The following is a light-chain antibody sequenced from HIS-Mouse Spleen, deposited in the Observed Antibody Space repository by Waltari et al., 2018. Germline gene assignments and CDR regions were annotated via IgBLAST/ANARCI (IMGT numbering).Light chain of an antibody. CDR2: EVS. CDR1: SSDVGCYIY. J-gene: IGLJ3*02. Sequence: QSALTQPASVSGSAGQPITISCTGTSSDVGCYIYVPWYQQHPVKAPKLMIYEVSKRPSGVSNRFSGSRSGKTASLTISGLQAEDEADYYCSSYTSSSTWVFGGGTKLTVL. CDR3: SSYTSSSTWV. V-gene: IGLV2-14*01.